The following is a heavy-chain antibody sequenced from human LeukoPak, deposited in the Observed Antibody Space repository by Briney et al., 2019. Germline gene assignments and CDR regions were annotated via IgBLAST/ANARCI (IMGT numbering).Heavy chain of an antibody. J-gene: IGHJ4*02. Sequence: GASVKVSCKASGYSFTSYGISWARQAPGQGLEWMGWISAYNGNTNYAQKLQGRVTMTTDTSTSTAYMELRSLRSDDTAVYYCASPDPNSGTYNDFSHWGQGTLVTVSS. V-gene: IGHV1-18*01. CDR3: ASPDPNSGTYNDFSH. D-gene: IGHD1-26*01. CDR1: GYSFTSYG. CDR2: ISAYNGNT.